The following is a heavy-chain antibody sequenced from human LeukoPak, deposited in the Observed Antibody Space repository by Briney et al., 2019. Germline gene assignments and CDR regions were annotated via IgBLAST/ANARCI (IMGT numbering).Heavy chain of an antibody. D-gene: IGHD6-6*01. CDR2: ISGSGGST. Sequence: GGSLRLSCAASGFTFSSYAMSWVRQAPGKGLEWVSAISGSGGSTYYADSVKGRFTISRDNSKNTLYLQMNSLRAEDTAVYYCAKDRYSSSSFDWFDPWGQGTLVTVSS. V-gene: IGHV3-23*01. CDR3: AKDRYSSSSFDWFDP. CDR1: GFTFSSYA. J-gene: IGHJ5*02.